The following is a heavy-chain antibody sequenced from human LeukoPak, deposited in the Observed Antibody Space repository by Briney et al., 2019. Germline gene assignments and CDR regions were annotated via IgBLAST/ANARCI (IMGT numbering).Heavy chain of an antibody. CDR2: MNPNSGNT. CDR3: ARGSRYSSSWYQAYYYYYGMDV. Sequence: ASVKVSCTASGYTFTSYDINWVRQATGQGLEWMEWMNPNSGNTGYAQKFQGRVTMTRNTSISTAYMELSSLRSEDTAVYYCARGSRYSSSWYQAYYYYYGMDVWGQGTTVTVSS. V-gene: IGHV1-8*01. J-gene: IGHJ6*02. CDR1: GYTFTSYD. D-gene: IGHD6-13*01.